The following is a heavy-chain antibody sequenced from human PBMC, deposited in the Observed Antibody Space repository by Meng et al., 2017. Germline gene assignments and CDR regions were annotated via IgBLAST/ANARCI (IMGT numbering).Heavy chain of an antibody. CDR2: IIPIFGTA. Sequence: QAQLVPSWAEVNKPGSSVEVSCKASGGTFSSYAISWVRQAPGQGLEWMGGIIPIFGTANYAQKFQGRVTITADESTSTAYMELSSLRSEDTAVYYCARDDYSNYLPFDYWGQGTLVTVPS. V-gene: IGHV1-69*01. D-gene: IGHD4-11*01. J-gene: IGHJ4*02. CDR1: GGTFSSYA. CDR3: ARDDYSNYLPFDY.